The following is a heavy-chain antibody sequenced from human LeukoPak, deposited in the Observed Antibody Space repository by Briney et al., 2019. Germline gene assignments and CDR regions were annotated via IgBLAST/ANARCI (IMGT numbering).Heavy chain of an antibody. J-gene: IGHJ4*02. CDR3: ARDHAGATLYYFDY. CDR2: IYYSGST. Sequence: SETLSLTCTDSGGSISSSSYYWGWIRQPPGKGLEWIGSIYYSGSTYYNPSLKSRVTISVDTSKNQFSLKLSSVTAADTAVYYCARDHAGATLYYFDYWGQGTLVTVSS. CDR1: GGSISSSSYY. V-gene: IGHV4-39*07. D-gene: IGHD1-26*01.